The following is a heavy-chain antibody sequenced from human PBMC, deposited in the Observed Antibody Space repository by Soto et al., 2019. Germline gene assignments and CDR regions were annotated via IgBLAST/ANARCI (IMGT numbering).Heavy chain of an antibody. D-gene: IGHD2-2*01. CDR3: ARKVVVVPAARVAIDYYGMDV. CDR1: GGSLSGYY. CDR2: INHSGST. V-gene: IGHV4-34*01. Sequence: PSETQSLTCSVYGGSLSGYYWSWIRQPPCKGLELIGEINHSGSTNYNPSLKSRVTISVDTSKNQFSLKLSSVTAADTAVYYCARKVVVVPAARVAIDYYGMDVWGQGTTVTVSS. J-gene: IGHJ6*02.